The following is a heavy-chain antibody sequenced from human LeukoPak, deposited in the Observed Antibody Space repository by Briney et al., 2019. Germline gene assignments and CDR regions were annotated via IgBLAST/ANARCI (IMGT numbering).Heavy chain of an antibody. Sequence: GGSLRLSCAASGFTFDDYAMHWVRQAPGKGLEWVSGISWNSGSIGYADSVKGRFTISRDNAKNSLYLQMNSLRAEDMALYYCAKGTELWFGESPTFDYWGQGTLVTVSS. CDR2: ISWNSGSI. CDR3: AKGTELWFGESPTFDY. J-gene: IGHJ4*02. D-gene: IGHD3-10*01. V-gene: IGHV3-9*03. CDR1: GFTFDDYA.